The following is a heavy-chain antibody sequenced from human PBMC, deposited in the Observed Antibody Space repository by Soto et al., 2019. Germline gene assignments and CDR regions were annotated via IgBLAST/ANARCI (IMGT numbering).Heavy chain of an antibody. Sequence: ASVKVSCKASGYTFTGYYMHWVRQAPGQGLEWMGWINPNSGGTNYAQKFQGWVTMTRDTSISTAYMELSRLRSDDTAVYYCARGQDIVVVLHYYYYGMDVWGQGTTVTVSS. J-gene: IGHJ6*02. CDR2: INPNSGGT. CDR1: GYTFTGYY. CDR3: ARGQDIVVVLHYYYYGMDV. D-gene: IGHD2-2*01. V-gene: IGHV1-2*04.